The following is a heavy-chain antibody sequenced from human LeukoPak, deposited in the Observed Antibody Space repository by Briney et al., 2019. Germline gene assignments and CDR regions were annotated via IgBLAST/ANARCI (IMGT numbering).Heavy chain of an antibody. Sequence: NPSETLSLTCAVYGGSFSGYYWSWIRQPPGKGLEWIGEINHRGSTNYNPSLKSRVTISVDTSKNQFSLKLSSVTAADTAVYYRARSLFREVTPFGYWGQGTLVTVSS. D-gene: IGHD2-21*02. CDR2: INHRGST. CDR1: GGSFSGYY. J-gene: IGHJ4*02. CDR3: ARSLFREVTPFGY. V-gene: IGHV4-34*01.